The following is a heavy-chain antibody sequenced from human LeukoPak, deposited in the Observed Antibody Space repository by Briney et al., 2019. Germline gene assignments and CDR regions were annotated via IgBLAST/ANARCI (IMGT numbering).Heavy chain of an antibody. J-gene: IGHJ4*02. V-gene: IGHV1-69*01. D-gene: IGHD6-19*01. Sequence: GASVKVSCKASGGTFSSYAISWVRQAPGQGLEWMGGIIPIFGTANYAQKFQGRVTITADESTSTAYMELSSLRSEDTAVYYCARDTLAVAGTFRVFDYWGQGTLVTVSS. CDR3: ARDTLAVAGTFRVFDY. CDR2: IIPIFGTA. CDR1: GGTFSSYA.